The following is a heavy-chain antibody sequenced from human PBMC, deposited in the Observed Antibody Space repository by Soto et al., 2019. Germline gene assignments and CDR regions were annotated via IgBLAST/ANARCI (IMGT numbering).Heavy chain of an antibody. J-gene: IGHJ6*01. CDR1: GGSISSYY. V-gene: IGHV4-59*01. Sequence: SETLSLTCTVSGGSISSYYWSWIRQPPGKGLEWLGSIYYSGSTNYNPSLKSRVTISVDTSKNQFSLKLSSVTAADTPVYYCAREEYSSSGGYYYYYGMDVWEQGTRVTVSS. D-gene: IGHD6-6*01. CDR3: AREEYSSSGGYYYYYGMDV. CDR2: IYYSGST.